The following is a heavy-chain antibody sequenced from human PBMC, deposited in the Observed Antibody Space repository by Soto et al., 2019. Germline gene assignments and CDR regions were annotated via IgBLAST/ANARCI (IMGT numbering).Heavy chain of an antibody. CDR2: IKSKSDSGTT. J-gene: IGHJ4*02. CDR3: ATDGPGTLRPFDN. V-gene: IGHV3-15*01. CDR1: GFTFSNAW. D-gene: IGHD6-13*01. Sequence: PGGSLRLSCATSGFTFSNAWMSWVRQAPGKGLEWVGRIKSKSDSGTTDYFAPVHGSFTISRDDSEDTLYLQMHSLKAEDTDVYYCATDGPGTLRPFDNWGQGTLVTVSS.